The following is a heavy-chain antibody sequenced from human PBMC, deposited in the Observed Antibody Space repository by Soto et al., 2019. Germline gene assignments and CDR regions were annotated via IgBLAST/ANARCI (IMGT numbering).Heavy chain of an antibody. V-gene: IGHV4-39*01. CDR2: IYYSGYA. J-gene: IGHJ3*02. CDR3: ARPTSTDLRDPFDI. D-gene: IGHD4-17*01. Sequence: TSETLSLTCTVSGASISSTRYYWGWIRQPPGQGLEWIGSIYYSGYAYYNPSLKSRVTISVDTSRDQFSLNLRSMTAADTAVYYCARPTSTDLRDPFDIWGQGIMVTVSS. CDR1: GASISSTRYY.